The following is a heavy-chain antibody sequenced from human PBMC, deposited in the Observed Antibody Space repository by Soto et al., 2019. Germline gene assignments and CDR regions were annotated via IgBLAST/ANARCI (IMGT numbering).Heavy chain of an antibody. CDR2: IYYSGSS. J-gene: IGHJ4*02. D-gene: IGHD6-13*01. CDR1: GGSIGNSY. CDR3: ARHSSSWPIFDY. Sequence: VSGGSIGNSYWSWIRQSPGKGLEWIGYIYYSGSSNYNPSLKSRVSISVDTSKNQFSLKLSSVTAADTAVYYCARHSSSWPIFDYWGQGTLVTVSS. V-gene: IGHV4-59*08.